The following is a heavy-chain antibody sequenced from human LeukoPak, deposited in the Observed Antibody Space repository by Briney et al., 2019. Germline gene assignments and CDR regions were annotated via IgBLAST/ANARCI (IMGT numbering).Heavy chain of an antibody. CDR1: GGSFSGYY. CDR2: INHSGST. Sequence: SETLSLTCAVYGGSFSGYYWSWIRQSPGKGLEWIGEINHSGSTNYNPSLKSRVTISVDTSKNQFSLKLSSVTAADTAVYYCARGEVAAGTFDYWGQGTLVTVSS. J-gene: IGHJ4*02. V-gene: IGHV4-34*01. D-gene: IGHD6-13*01. CDR3: ARGEVAAGTFDY.